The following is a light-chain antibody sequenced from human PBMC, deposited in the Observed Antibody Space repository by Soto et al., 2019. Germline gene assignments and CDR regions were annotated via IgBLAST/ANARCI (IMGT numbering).Light chain of an antibody. CDR1: QSIGDW. V-gene: IGKV1-5*03. Sequence: DVQMTQSPSTLSASVGDRVTITCRASQSIGDWLAWFQQKPGRAPKLLIYKASSLESGVPSTFSGSASGTEFTLTICSLQPDDFATYYCQQYYDYSWTFGQGTKVDIK. CDR3: QQYYDYSWT. CDR2: KAS. J-gene: IGKJ1*01.